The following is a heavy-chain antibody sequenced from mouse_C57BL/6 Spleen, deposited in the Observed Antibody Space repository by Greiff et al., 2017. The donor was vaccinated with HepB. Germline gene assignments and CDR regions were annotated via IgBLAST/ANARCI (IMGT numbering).Heavy chain of an antibody. CDR3: AREGVTTVVAEDYYAMDY. CDR2: INPSSGYT. CDR1: GYTFTSYT. D-gene: IGHD1-1*01. J-gene: IGHJ4*01. Sequence: QVQLKESGAELARPGASVKMSCKASGYTFTSYTMRWVKQRPGQGLEWIGYINPSSGYTKYNQKFKDKATLTADKSSSTAYMQLSSLTSEDSAVYYCAREGVTTVVAEDYYAMDYWGQGTSVTVSS. V-gene: IGHV1-4*01.